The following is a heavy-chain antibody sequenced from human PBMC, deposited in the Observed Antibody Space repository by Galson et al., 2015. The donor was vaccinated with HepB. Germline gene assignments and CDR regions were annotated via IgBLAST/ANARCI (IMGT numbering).Heavy chain of an antibody. J-gene: IGHJ5*02. CDR2: ILQSGGT. V-gene: IGHV4-30-2*01. CDR3: ARAGLRYQLLRKGNFFDP. D-gene: IGHD2-2*01. CDR1: GGSIRGGVNS. Sequence: TLSLTCTVSGGSIRGGVNSWSWIRRPPGKGLEWIGHILQSGGTYYNPSLKRRVTISADRSKNQFFLSLRSVTAADTAVYYCARAGLRYQLLRKGNFFDPWGQGTLVTVSS.